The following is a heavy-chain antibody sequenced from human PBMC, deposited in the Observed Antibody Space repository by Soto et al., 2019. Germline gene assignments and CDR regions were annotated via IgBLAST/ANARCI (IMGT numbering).Heavy chain of an antibody. CDR2: IRSKANSYAT. Sequence: GGSLRLSCAASGFTFSGSAMHWVRQASGKGLEWVGRIRSKANSYATAYAASVKGRFTISRDDSKNTAYLQMNSLKTDVTAVYYCATSLDLSIAVAGIDYWGQGTLVTVAS. V-gene: IGHV3-73*01. CDR3: ATSLDLSIAVAGIDY. CDR1: GFTFSGSA. D-gene: IGHD6-19*01. J-gene: IGHJ4*02.